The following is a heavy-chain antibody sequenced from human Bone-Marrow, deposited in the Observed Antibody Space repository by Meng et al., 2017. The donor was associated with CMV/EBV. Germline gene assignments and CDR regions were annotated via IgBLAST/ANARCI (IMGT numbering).Heavy chain of an antibody. CDR1: GFTFSSHW. D-gene: IGHD6-6*01. Sequence: GESLKISCAASGFTFSSHWMSWVRQAPGKGLEWMANIKQDGGEKNYLDSVKGRLTISRDNAKSSLYLQMDRLRAEDTAVYYCARGAARPFDYWGQGTLVTVSS. CDR3: ARGAARPFDY. CDR2: IKQDGGEK. J-gene: IGHJ4*02. V-gene: IGHV3-7*03.